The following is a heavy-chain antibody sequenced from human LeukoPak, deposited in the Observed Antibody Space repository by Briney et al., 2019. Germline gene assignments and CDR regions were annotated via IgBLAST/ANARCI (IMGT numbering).Heavy chain of an antibody. CDR3: AKGDPATIRYFDWLPKERFRGAFDI. Sequence: PGGSLRLSCAASGFTFSSYGMHWVRQAPGKGLEWVAVISYDGSNKYYADSVKGRFTISRDNSKNTLYLQMNSLRAEDTAVYYCAKGDPATIRYFDWLPKERFRGAFDIWGQGTMVTVSS. V-gene: IGHV3-30*18. J-gene: IGHJ3*02. CDR1: GFTFSSYG. D-gene: IGHD3-9*01. CDR2: ISYDGSNK.